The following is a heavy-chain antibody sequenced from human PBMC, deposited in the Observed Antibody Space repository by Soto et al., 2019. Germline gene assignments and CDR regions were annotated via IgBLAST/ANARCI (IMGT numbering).Heavy chain of an antibody. D-gene: IGHD3-10*01. CDR1: GGSISSASYY. Sequence: QVQLQESGPGLVKPSQTLSLTCTVSGGSISSASYYWSWIRQHPGKVLEYIGHIYYSGSTYYNPSLKSRVTISLATSKIQFSLQLRSVTDADTAVYYCARDSGYFGSGSPLDYWGQGTLVTVSS. CDR3: ARDSGYFGSGSPLDY. J-gene: IGHJ4*02. CDR2: IYYSGST. V-gene: IGHV4-31*03.